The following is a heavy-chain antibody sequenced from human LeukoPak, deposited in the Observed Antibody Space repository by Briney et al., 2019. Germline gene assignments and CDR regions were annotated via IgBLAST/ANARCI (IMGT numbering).Heavy chain of an antibody. D-gene: IGHD5-18*01. CDR2: IITILGIA. CDR1: GGTFSSYA. J-gene: IGHJ6*02. CDR3: ARGYSYGTNYYYYGMEV. Sequence: SVTVSCKASGGTFSSYAIIWVRQAPGRGLEWMGRIITILGIANYARTFQGRVPITEDKSTSTAYMELSSLRSEDTAVYYCARGYSYGTNYYYYGMEVWGQGTTVTASS. V-gene: IGHV1-69*04.